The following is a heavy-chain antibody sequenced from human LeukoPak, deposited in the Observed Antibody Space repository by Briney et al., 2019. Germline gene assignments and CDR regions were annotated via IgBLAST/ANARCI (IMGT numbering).Heavy chain of an antibody. J-gene: IGHJ4*02. CDR1: GYTFTGYY. V-gene: IGHV1-2*02. D-gene: IGHD3-10*01. CDR2: INPNSGGT. Sequence: ASVKASCKASGYTFTGYYMQWVRQAPGQGLEWMGWINPNSGGTNYEQKFQGRVTMTRDTSISTAYMELSRLRSDDTAFYYCARSDGSGGYPYWGQGTLVTVSS. CDR3: ARSDGSGGYPY.